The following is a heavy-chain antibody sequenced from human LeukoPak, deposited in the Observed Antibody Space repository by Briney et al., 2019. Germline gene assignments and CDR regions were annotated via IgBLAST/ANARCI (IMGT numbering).Heavy chain of an antibody. D-gene: IGHD3-10*01. Sequence: ASVKVSCKASGYIFADYYMHWMRQAPGQGLEWMGRINPNSGGTNYAQKFQGRVTMTRDTSISTAYMELSSLRSEDTAVYYCARGVGYFDYWGQGTLVTVSS. V-gene: IGHV1-2*06. CDR2: INPNSGGT. J-gene: IGHJ4*02. CDR1: GYIFADYY. CDR3: ARGVGYFDY.